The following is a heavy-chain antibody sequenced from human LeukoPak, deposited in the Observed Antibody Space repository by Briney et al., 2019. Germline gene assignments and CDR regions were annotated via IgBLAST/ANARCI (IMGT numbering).Heavy chain of an antibody. V-gene: IGHV3-21*01. J-gene: IGHJ5*02. CDR1: GFTFSSYS. D-gene: IGHD5-24*01. Sequence: GGSLRLSCAASGFTFSSYSMNWVRQAPGKGLEWVSSISSSSSYIYYADSVKGRFTISRDNAKNSLYLRMNSLRAEDTAVYYCAGEMTTISTFDPWGQGTLVTVSS. CDR3: AGEMTTISTFDP. CDR2: ISSSSSYI.